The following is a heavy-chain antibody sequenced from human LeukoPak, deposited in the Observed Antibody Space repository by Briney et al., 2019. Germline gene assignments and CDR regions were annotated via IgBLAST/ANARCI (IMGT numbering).Heavy chain of an antibody. CDR3: AKRVSDYYEGWYFDL. CDR2: ISYDGSNK. D-gene: IGHD3-22*01. CDR1: GFTFSSYG. Sequence: PGRSLRLSCAASGFTFSSYGMHWVRQAPGKGLEWVAVISYDGSNKYYADSVKGRFTISRDNAKSSLYLQMNSLRAEDTALYYCAKRVSDYYEGWYFDLWGRGTLVTVSS. J-gene: IGHJ2*01. V-gene: IGHV3-30*18.